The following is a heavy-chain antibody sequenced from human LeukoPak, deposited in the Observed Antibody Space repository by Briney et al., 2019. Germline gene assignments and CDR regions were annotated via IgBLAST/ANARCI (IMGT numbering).Heavy chain of an antibody. CDR3: TRDLYYDILTGPKGMDV. CDR2: ISSSSSYI. D-gene: IGHD3-9*01. J-gene: IGHJ6*02. CDR1: GFTFSSYS. V-gene: IGHV3-21*01. Sequence: PGGSLRLSCAASGFTFSSYSMNWVRQAPGEGLEWVSSISSSSSYIYYADSVKGRFTISRDNAKNSLYLQMNSLRAEDTAVYYCTRDLYYDILTGPKGMDVWGQGTTVTVSS.